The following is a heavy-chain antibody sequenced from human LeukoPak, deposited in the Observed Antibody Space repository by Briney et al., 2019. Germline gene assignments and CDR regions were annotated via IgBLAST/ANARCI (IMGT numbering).Heavy chain of an antibody. CDR3: ARWSSSWGHDAFDI. J-gene: IGHJ3*02. V-gene: IGHV4-4*02. Sequence: SETLSLTCAVSGGSISSSNWWSWVRQPPGKGLEWIGEIYHSGSTNYNPSLKSRVTISVDKSKNQFSLKLSSVTAADTAVYYCARWSSSWGHDAFDIWGQGTMVTVSS. D-gene: IGHD6-13*01. CDR2: IYHSGST. CDR1: GGSISSSNW.